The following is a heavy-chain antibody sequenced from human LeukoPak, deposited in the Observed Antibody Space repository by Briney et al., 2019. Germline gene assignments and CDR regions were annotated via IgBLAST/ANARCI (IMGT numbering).Heavy chain of an antibody. D-gene: IGHD1-26*01. CDR3: AKDSGNYAKYYFDY. V-gene: IGHV3-30*04. CDR2: ISYDGRDK. J-gene: IGHJ4*02. Sequence: PGGSLRLSCAASGFTFSTYAMHWVRQAPGKGLEWVAVISYDGRDKKYADSVKGRFTISRDNTQNTLYLQMNSLRAEDTAVYYCAKDSGNYAKYYFDYWGQGTLVTVSS. CDR1: GFTFSTYA.